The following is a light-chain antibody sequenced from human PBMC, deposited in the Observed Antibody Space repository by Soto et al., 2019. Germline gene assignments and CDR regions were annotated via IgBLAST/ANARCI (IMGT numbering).Light chain of an antibody. J-gene: IGKJ4*01. CDR3: QQYYITPLT. V-gene: IGKV4-1*01. CDR1: QSVLYSTNNKNY. Sequence: DIVMTQSPDSLAVSLGERATINCKSSQSVLYSTNNKNYLAWYQQKPGQPPKLLIYWAATRESGVPDRFSGSGSGTDFTLTTSSLQAEDVAFYYCQQYYITPLTFGGGTKVEIK. CDR2: WAA.